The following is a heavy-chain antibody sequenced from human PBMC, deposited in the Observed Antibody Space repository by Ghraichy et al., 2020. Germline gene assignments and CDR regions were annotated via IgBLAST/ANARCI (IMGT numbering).Heavy chain of an antibody. D-gene: IGHD1-26*01. CDR2: IYYSGST. V-gene: IGHV4-59*01. Sequence: SETLSLTCTDSGGSISSYYWSWIRQPPGKGLEWIGYIYYSGSTNYNPSLKSRVTISVDTSKNQFSLKLSSVTAADTAVYYCARDRRAGELAVNYYYGMDVWGQGTTVTVSS. J-gene: IGHJ6*02. CDR1: GGSISSYY. CDR3: ARDRRAGELAVNYYYGMDV.